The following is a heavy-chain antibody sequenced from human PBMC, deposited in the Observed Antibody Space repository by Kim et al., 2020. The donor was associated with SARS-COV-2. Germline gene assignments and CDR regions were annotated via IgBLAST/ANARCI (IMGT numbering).Heavy chain of an antibody. J-gene: IGHJ4*02. CDR3: ARRSFVGWSPHGLDY. CDR1: GGSFSGYY. Sequence: SETLSLTCAVYGGSFSGYYWSWIRQPPGKGLEWIGEINHSGSTNYNPSLKSRVTISVDTSKNQFSLKLSSVTAADTAVYYCARRSFVGWSPHGLDYWGQGTLVTVSS. V-gene: IGHV4-34*01. CDR2: INHSGST.